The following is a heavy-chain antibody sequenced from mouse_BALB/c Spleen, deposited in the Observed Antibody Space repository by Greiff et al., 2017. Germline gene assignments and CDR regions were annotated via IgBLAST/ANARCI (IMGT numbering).Heavy chain of an antibody. Sequence: EVKLVESGPGLVKPSQSLSLTCTVTGYSITSDYAWNWIRQFPGNKLEWMGYISYSGSTSYNPSLKSRISITRDTSKNQFFLQLNSVTTEDTATYYCARYPYGYAMDYWGQGTSVTVSS. J-gene: IGHJ4*01. CDR3: ARYPYGYAMDY. CDR1: GYSITSDYA. V-gene: IGHV3-2*02. CDR2: ISYSGST. D-gene: IGHD1-1*01.